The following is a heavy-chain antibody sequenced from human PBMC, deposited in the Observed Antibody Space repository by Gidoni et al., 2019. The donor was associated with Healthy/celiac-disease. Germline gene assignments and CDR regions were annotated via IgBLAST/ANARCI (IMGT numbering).Heavy chain of an antibody. CDR1: GFTFSSYW. CDR2: INSDGSST. CDR3: ASRPMGRYGMDV. J-gene: IGHJ6*02. D-gene: IGHD2-8*01. V-gene: IGHV3-74*01. Sequence: EVQLVESGGGLVQPGGSLRLSCAASGFTFSSYWMHWVRQAPGKGLVWFSRINSDGSSTSYADSVKGRFTISRDNAKNTLYLQMNSLRAEDTAVYYCASRPMGRYGMDVWGQGTTVTVSS.